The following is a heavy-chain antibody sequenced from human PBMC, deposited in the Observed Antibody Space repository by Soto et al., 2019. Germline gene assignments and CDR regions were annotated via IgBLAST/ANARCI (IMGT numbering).Heavy chain of an antibody. J-gene: IGHJ4*02. CDR1: GYTLTTYG. Sequence: QVQLVQSGAEVKKPGASVKVSCKAAGYTLTTYGVSWVRQAPGQGLEWVGWISAYNDHTNYAQKFQGRVTMTTDTSTSTAYMELRSLRSDDKAVYYCARGTYFDYRGQGTLVTVSS. D-gene: IGHD1-1*01. V-gene: IGHV1-18*01. CDR2: ISAYNDHT. CDR3: ARGTYFDY.